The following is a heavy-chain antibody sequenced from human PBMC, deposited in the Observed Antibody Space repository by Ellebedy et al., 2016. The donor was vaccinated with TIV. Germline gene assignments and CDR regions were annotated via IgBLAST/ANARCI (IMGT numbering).Heavy chain of an antibody. D-gene: IGHD3-22*01. CDR3: ALLDSIAYYSFYTYEMGA. CDR2: IKPDGRDK. Sequence: PGGSLRLSCVGSGFSFSSQWVSWVRQTPGKGLEWVAAIKPDGRDKYYVDSVRGRFTISRDNAKNSLFLQMNSLRAEDTAVYYCALLDSIAYYSFYTYEMGAWGQGTTVTVSS. CDR1: GFSFSSQW. J-gene: IGHJ6*02. V-gene: IGHV3-7*02.